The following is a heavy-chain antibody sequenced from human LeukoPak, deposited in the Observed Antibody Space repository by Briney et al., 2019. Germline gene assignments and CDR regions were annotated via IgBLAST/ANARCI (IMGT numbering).Heavy chain of an antibody. D-gene: IGHD3-16*01. CDR2: IYPGGGTT. V-gene: IGHV1-46*01. CDR1: GYTFISSY. Sequence: VASVKVSCKAPGYTFISSYMHWVRQAPGQGLEWMGIIYPGGGTTTYAQNFQGRVSMTRDTSTSTGYMELSSLTSEDTAVYYCATYLSAVGRVTVDWGQGTLVIVSS. CDR3: ATYLSAVGRVTVD. J-gene: IGHJ4*02.